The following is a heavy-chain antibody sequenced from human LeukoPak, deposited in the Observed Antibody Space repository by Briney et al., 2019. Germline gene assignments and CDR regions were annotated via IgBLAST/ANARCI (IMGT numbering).Heavy chain of an antibody. CDR2: IYYSGST. V-gene: IGHV4-59*01. Sequence: SETLSLTCAVSGGSISSYYWSWIRQPPEKGLEWIGYIYYSGSTNYNPSLKSRVTISVDTSKNQLSLKLSSVTAADTAVYFCARARRYSTGWYYFDYWGQGTLVTVSS. D-gene: IGHD6-19*01. CDR3: ARARRYSTGWYYFDY. J-gene: IGHJ4*02. CDR1: GGSISSYY.